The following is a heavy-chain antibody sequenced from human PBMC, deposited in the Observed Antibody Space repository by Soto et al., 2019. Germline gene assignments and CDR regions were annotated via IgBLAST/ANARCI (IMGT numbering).Heavy chain of an antibody. CDR1: GFNFSDYA. CDR3: AKYWATPVAARFVDY. D-gene: IGHD3-3*01. V-gene: IGHV3-30*18. CDR2: ISLEGSNK. Sequence: QVQLVETGGGVVQPGTSLRLSCEASGFNFSDYAMHWVRQAPGKGLEWLAIISLEGSNKYSAKPVKDRFTISRDNSKSTHYLQMNSLRPEDKAVYYCAKYWATPVAARFVDYWGQGTPVTVSS. J-gene: IGHJ4*02.